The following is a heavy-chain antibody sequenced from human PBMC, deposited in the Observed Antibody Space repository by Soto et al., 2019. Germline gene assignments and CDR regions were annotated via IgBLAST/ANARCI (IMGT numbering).Heavy chain of an antibody. CDR1: GGTFSSYA. D-gene: IGHD3-10*01. Sequence: SVKVSCKSSGGTFSSYAISWVRQAPGQGLEWMGGVIPVFGLATYAQKVQGRVTITADKSTNTAYMEVSSLRSEDTAVYYCARGKSYYGSGKGIYDYYSLDVWGQGTTVTVS. CDR3: ARGKSYYGSGKGIYDYYSLDV. V-gene: IGHV1-69*10. CDR2: VIPVFGLA. J-gene: IGHJ6*02.